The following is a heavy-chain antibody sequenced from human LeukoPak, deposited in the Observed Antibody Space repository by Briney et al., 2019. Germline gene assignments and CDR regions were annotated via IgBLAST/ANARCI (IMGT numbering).Heavy chain of an antibody. V-gene: IGHV1-69*05. CDR3: ARGTPHAFDI. CDR2: IIPIFGTA. CDR1: GGTFSSYA. J-gene: IGHJ3*02. Sequence: ASVKVSCKASGGTFSSYAISWVRQAPGQGLEWMGGIIPIFGTANYAQKFQGRVTITTDESTSTAYMELSSLRSEDTAVYYCARGTPHAFDIWGQGTMVTASS. D-gene: IGHD1-7*01.